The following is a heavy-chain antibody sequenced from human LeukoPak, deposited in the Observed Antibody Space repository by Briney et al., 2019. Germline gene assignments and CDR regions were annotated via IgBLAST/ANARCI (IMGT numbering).Heavy chain of an antibody. V-gene: IGHV3-7*01. CDR3: ARGQPGRDGYNFFDY. CDR1: GFTFSSYW. Sequence: PGGSLRLSCAASGFTFSSYWMSWVRPAPGKGLEWVANIKQDGSEKYYVDSVKGRFTISRDNAKNSLYLQMNSLRAEDTAVYYCARGQPGRDGYNFFDYWGQGTLVTVSS. CDR2: IKQDGSEK. J-gene: IGHJ4*02. D-gene: IGHD5-24*01.